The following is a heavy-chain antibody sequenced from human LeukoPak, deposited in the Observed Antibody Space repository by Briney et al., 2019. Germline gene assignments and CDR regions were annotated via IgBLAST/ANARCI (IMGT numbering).Heavy chain of an antibody. CDR2: IIPIFGTA. Sequence: GASVKVSFKASGGTFISYAISWVRQAPGQGLDWMGGIIPIFGTANYAQKFQGRVTITTDESTSTAYMELSSLRSEDTAVYYCANYGDYVSWFDPWGQGTLVTVSS. V-gene: IGHV1-69*05. D-gene: IGHD4-17*01. J-gene: IGHJ5*02. CDR1: GGTFISYA. CDR3: ANYGDYVSWFDP.